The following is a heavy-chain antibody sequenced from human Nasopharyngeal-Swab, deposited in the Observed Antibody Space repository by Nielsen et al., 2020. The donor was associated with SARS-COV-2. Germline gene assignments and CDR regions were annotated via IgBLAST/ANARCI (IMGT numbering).Heavy chain of an antibody. CDR3: ARVTAARMDV. D-gene: IGHD2-2*01. CDR2: IYHSGST. CDR1: VGSISSGGYS. J-gene: IGHJ6*04. Sequence: SQTLSLTSAVSVGSISSGGYSCSSIRQPPGKGLEWIGYIYHSGSTYYNPSLKSRVTISVDRSKNQFSLKLSSVTAADTAVYYCARVTAARMDVWGKGTTVTVSS. V-gene: IGHV4-30-2*01.